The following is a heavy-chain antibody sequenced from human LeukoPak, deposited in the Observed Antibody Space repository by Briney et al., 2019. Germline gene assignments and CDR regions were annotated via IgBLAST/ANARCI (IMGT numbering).Heavy chain of an antibody. CDR3: ARGGSRWLPDY. CDR2: IYPGDSDT. V-gene: IGHV5-51*01. Sequence: GIIYPGDSDTRYSPSFQGQVTISADKSISTAYLQWSSLKASDTAMYYCARGGSRWLPDYWGQGTLVTVSS. J-gene: IGHJ4*02. D-gene: IGHD5-12*01.